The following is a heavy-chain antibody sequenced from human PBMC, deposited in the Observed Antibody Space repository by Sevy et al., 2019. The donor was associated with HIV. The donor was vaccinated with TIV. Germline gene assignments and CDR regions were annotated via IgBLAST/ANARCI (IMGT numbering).Heavy chain of an antibody. CDR2: ISSSSSTI. J-gene: IGHJ4*02. V-gene: IGHV3-48*01. CDR3: ARAKPRSYYDSSGNNYFDY. Sequence: GGSLRLSCAASGFTFSSYSMNWVRQAPGKGLEWVSYISSSSSTIYYADSVKGRFTISRDNAKNSLYLQMNSLRAEDTAVYYCARAKPRSYYDSSGNNYFDYWGQGTLVTVSS. CDR1: GFTFSSYS. D-gene: IGHD3-22*01.